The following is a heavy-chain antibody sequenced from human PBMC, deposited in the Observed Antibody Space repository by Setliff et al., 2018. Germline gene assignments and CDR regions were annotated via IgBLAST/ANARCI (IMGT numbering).Heavy chain of an antibody. Sequence: PSETLSLTCTVSGGSISGGGYYWSWIRQHPRKGLEWIGYIYYSGSTNYTPSPKSRVTLSVDTSRNHFSLKLNSVTAADTAVYYCARSGYYSIDAFDIWGQGTMVTVSS. CDR1: GGSISGGGYY. CDR3: ARSGYYSIDAFDI. V-gene: IGHV4-31*03. J-gene: IGHJ3*02. D-gene: IGHD3-22*01. CDR2: IYYSGST.